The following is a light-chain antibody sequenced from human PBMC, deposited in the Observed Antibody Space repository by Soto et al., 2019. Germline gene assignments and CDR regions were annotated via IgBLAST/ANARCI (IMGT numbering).Light chain of an antibody. CDR1: QSISSY. J-gene: IGKJ2*01. CDR2: AAS. CDR3: QQSYSTQYA. Sequence: DIQMTQSPSSLSASVGDRVTITCRASQSISSYLNWYQQKPGQAPNVLIYAASTLQSGVPSRFSGSGSGTDFTLTISSLQPEDFATYYCQQSYSTQYAFGQGTKLEIK. V-gene: IGKV1-39*01.